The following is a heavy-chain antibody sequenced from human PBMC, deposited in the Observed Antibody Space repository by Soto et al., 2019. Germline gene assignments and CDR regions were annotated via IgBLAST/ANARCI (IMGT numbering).Heavy chain of an antibody. D-gene: IGHD3-3*01. CDR1: GYTFTSYD. J-gene: IGHJ4*02. Sequence: QVQLVQSGAEVKKPGASMKVSCKASGYTFTSYDINWVRQATGQGLEWMGWMNHNSGNTGYAQTFQVRVTMTRNTTTSTAYMELSSLRSEDTAVYYCARGPSWTGDYYYFDYWGQGTLVTVSA. CDR3: ARGPSWTGDYYYFDY. V-gene: IGHV1-8*01. CDR2: MNHNSGNT.